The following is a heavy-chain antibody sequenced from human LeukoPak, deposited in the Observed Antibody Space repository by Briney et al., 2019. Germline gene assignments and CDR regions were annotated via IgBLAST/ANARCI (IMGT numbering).Heavy chain of an antibody. J-gene: IGHJ6*02. CDR3: AKNIAIVAAPSSYGLDV. CDR1: GFTFDDYA. D-gene: IGHD6-6*01. Sequence: PGGSLRLSCAASGFTFDDYAMHWVRHAPGKGLEWVSGISWNSGNIGYADSVKGRFTISRDNARNSLYLQMNSLRAEDTAFYYCAKNIAIVAAPSSYGLDVWGQGTTVTVSS. CDR2: ISWNSGNI. V-gene: IGHV3-9*01.